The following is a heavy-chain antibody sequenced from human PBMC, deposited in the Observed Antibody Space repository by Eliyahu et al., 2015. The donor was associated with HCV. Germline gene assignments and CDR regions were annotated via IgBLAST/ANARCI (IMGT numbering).Heavy chain of an antibody. CDR3: ARGGFGYYDSSGYPYFQY. Sequence: QVQLQQWXAGLLKPSETLSLTCAVYGGSFSGYYWSWIRQPPGKGLEWIGEINHSGSTNYNPSLKSRVTLSVDTSKNQFSLKLSSVTAADTAVYYCARGGFGYYDSSGYPYFQYWGQGTLVTVSS. D-gene: IGHD3-22*01. V-gene: IGHV4-34*01. CDR2: INHSGST. CDR1: GGSFSGYY. J-gene: IGHJ1*01.